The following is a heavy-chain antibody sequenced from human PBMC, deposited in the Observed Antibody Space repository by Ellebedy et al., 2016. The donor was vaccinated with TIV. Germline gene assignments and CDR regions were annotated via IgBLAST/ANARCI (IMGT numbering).Heavy chain of an antibody. J-gene: IGHJ4*02. D-gene: IGHD3-3*01. V-gene: IGHV1-2*02. Sequence: ASVKVSXXGSGYTFTGYYVHWVRQAPGQGLEWMGWINPDTGGTKYAQKFQGRVTMTRDTSISSAYMELTSLRSDDTALYYCARYPQFYDFWSGFSIWGQGTLVTVSS. CDR3: ARYPQFYDFWSGFSI. CDR1: GYTFTGYY. CDR2: INPDTGGT.